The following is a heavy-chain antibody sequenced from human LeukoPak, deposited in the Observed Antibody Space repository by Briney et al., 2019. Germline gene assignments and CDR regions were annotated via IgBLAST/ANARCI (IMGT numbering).Heavy chain of an antibody. D-gene: IGHD2-2*01. CDR1: GFTFSSYG. V-gene: IGHV3-33*06. Sequence: PGGSLRLSCAASGFTFSSYGLHWVRQAPGKGLEWVAVIWYDGSHKFYADSVKGRFTISRDNSKNTLSLQMNSLRAEDTAVYYCAKGSCSSTSCYYMDVWGKGTTVIVSS. J-gene: IGHJ6*03. CDR3: AKGSCSSTSCYYMDV. CDR2: IWYDGSHK.